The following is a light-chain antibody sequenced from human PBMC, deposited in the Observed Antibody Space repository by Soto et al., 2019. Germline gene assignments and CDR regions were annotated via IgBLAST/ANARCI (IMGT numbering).Light chain of an antibody. J-gene: IGLJ3*02. Sequence: QSALTQPRSVSGSPGQSVTISCTGTSSDVVSWYQQHPGKAPKLIIYYVSQRPSGVPDRFSGSKSGNTASLTISGLQAEDEADNSSCSSAGGLPGVSAGGTKL. CDR2: YVS. CDR3: CSSAGGLPGV. CDR1: SSDVV. V-gene: IGLV2-11*01.